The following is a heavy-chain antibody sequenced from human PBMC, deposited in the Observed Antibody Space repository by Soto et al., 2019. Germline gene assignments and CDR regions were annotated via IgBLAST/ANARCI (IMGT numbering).Heavy chain of an antibody. CDR2: IYHSGST. CDR1: GGSISSGGYS. J-gene: IGHJ5*02. CDR3: ARDSDSSGYGFDP. V-gene: IGHV4-30-2*01. Sequence: SETLSLTCAVSGGSISSGGYSWSWIRQPPGKGLEWIGYIYHSGSTYYNPSLKSRVTISVDRSKNQFSLKLSSVTAADTAVYYFARDSDSSGYGFDPRAQRTPVTGSS. D-gene: IGHD3-22*01.